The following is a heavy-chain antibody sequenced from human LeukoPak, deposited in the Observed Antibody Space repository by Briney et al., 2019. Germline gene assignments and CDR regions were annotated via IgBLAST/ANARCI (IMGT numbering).Heavy chain of an antibody. Sequence: GGSLRLSCAASGFSFNSHSLNWVRQAPGQGLEWVSYISSGSSPIYYADSVKGRFTISRDNARNSLYLQMSSLRDEDTAVYYCAREQVPLGTGIDYWGQGTLVTVSS. D-gene: IGHD3/OR15-3a*01. CDR2: ISSGSSPI. CDR1: GFSFNSHS. J-gene: IGHJ4*02. CDR3: AREQVPLGTGIDY. V-gene: IGHV3-48*02.